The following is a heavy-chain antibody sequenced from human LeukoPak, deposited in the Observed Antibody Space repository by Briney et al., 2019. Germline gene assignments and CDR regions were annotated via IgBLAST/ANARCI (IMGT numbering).Heavy chain of an antibody. CDR1: GFTFSSYG. CDR3: AKDRRSGYYGSGSYYQNYYYYYGMDV. V-gene: IGHV3-30*18. CDR2: ISYDGSNK. J-gene: IGHJ6*02. Sequence: LAGGSLRLSCAASGFTFSSYGMPWVRQAPGKGLEWVAVISYDGSNKYYADSVKGRFTISRDNSKNTLYLQMNSLRAEDTAVYYCAKDRRSGYYGSGSYYQNYYYYYGMDVWGQGTTVTVSS. D-gene: IGHD3-10*01.